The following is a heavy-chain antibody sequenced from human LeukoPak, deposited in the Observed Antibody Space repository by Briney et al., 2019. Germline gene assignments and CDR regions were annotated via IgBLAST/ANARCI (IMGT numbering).Heavy chain of an antibody. Sequence: GGSLRLSCAASAFTFSGYSMNWVRQAPGKGLEWVPFISSSSSYKYYADSVKGRFTISRDNAKNSLFLQMNSLRAEDTAVYYCARDYYDSRGSRSFAFDLWGQGTMVTVSS. V-gene: IGHV3-21*01. CDR2: ISSSSSYK. D-gene: IGHD3-22*01. CDR1: AFTFSGYS. J-gene: IGHJ3*01. CDR3: ARDYYDSRGSRSFAFDL.